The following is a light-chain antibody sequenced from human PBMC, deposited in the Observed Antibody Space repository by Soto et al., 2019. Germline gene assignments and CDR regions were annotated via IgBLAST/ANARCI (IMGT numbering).Light chain of an antibody. J-gene: IGLJ3*02. CDR1: SSDVGGYNY. Sequence: QSALTQSRSVSGSPGQSVTISCTGTSSDVGGYNYVSWYQQHPGKAPKVIIHNVSERPSGVPDRFSGSKSGNTASLTISGLQAEDAADYYCCSYAGSSWVFGGGTKLTVL. CDR2: NVS. V-gene: IGLV2-11*01. CDR3: CSYAGSSWV.